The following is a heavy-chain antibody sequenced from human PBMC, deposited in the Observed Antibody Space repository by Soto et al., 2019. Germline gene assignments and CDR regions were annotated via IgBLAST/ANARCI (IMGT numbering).Heavy chain of an antibody. J-gene: IGHJ6*02. CDR3: ARRREGYYYGLDV. CDR1: RFTFSSYW. V-gene: IGHV3-74*01. CDR2: INSDGSST. D-gene: IGHD1-26*01. Sequence: GGSLRLSCAASRFTFSSYWMYWVRQAPGKGLVWVSRINSDGSSTRYADSVKGRFSISRDNSKSTLYLQMNTLRAEDTAVYYCARRREGYYYGLDVWGQGTMVTVSS.